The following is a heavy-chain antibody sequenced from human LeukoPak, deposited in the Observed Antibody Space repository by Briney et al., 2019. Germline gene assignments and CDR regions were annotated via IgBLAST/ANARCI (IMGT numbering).Heavy chain of an antibody. CDR3: ARGMDDYIVATTSFEY. J-gene: IGHJ4*02. V-gene: IGHV1-69*01. Sequence: GASVKVSCKTSGGTFSTFVLSWVRQAPGQGLEWMGGTIPMLGTPNYAQKFQDRVTITADESTSTAYMELSSLRSEDTAVYYCARGMDDYIVATTSFEYWGQGTLVTVSS. CDR1: GGTFSTFV. CDR2: TIPMLGTP. D-gene: IGHD5-12*01.